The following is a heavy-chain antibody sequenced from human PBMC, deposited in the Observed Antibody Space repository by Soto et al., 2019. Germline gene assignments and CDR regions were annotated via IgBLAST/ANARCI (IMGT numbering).Heavy chain of an antibody. CDR3: ARRTVTTRYYFDY. CDR1: GGSFSGYY. CDR2: INHSGST. V-gene: IGHV4-34*01. D-gene: IGHD4-17*01. J-gene: IGHJ4*02. Sequence: QVQLQQWGAGLLKPSETLSLTCAVYGGSFSGYYWSWIRQPPGKGLEWIGEINHSGSTNYTPSLKSRVTISVDTSKNQFSLKLSSVTAADTAVYYCARRTVTTRYYFDYWGQGTLVTVSS.